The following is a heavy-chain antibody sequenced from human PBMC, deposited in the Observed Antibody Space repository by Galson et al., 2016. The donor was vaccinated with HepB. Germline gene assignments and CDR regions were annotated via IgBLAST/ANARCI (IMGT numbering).Heavy chain of an antibody. V-gene: IGHV6-1*01. CDR2: TYSKSKWHY. Sequence: CAISGDSVSNKNVAWNWIRQSPSRGLEWLGGTYSKSKWHYDYADSVKSRITINPDTSKNQFSLQLSSVTPEDTAVYYCARAATALRSGWRTLAPRFYYNGMDVWGQATTVTVAS. CDR1: GDSVSNKNVA. D-gene: IGHD6-19*01. CDR3: ARAATALRSGWRTLAPRFYYNGMDV. J-gene: IGHJ6*02.